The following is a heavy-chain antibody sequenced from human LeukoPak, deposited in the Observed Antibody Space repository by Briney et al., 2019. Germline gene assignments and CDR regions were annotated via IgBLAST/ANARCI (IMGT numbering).Heavy chain of an antibody. V-gene: IGHV3-9*01. Sequence: GRSLRLSCAASGFTFDDYAMHWVRQAPGKGLEWVSGISWNGVIIAYADSVKGRFTISRDNAKNSLYLQMNSLRAEDTAVYYCARDDYGGMDVWGKGTTVTVSS. J-gene: IGHJ6*04. CDR3: ARDDYGGMDV. CDR2: ISWNGVII. CDR1: GFTFDDYA. D-gene: IGHD4-23*01.